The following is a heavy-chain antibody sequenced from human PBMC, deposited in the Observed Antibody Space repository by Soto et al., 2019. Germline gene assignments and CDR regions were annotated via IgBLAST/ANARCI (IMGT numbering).Heavy chain of an antibody. CDR3: AKEEMITFGGVIAPDY. D-gene: IGHD3-16*02. V-gene: IGHV3-23*01. CDR1: GFTFSSYA. J-gene: IGHJ4*02. Sequence: ESGGGLVQPGGSLRLSCAASGFTFSSYAMSWVRQAPGKGLEWVSAISGSGGSTYYADSVKGRFTISRDNSKNTLYLQMNSLRAEDTAVYYCAKEEMITFGGVIAPDYWGQGTLVTVSS. CDR2: ISGSGGST.